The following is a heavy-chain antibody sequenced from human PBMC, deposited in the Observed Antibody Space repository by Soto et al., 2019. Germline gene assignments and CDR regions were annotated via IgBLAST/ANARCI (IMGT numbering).Heavy chain of an antibody. Sequence: SVKVSCKASRVAFSKFIVTWVRQAPGLGLEWVGGIIPIFGTANYAQKFQGRVTITADESTSTSYMEVNNLGSEDTAVYYCAKVRYSSPMGYYYGMDVWGQGTTVTVSS. CDR3: AKVRYSSPMGYYYGMDV. D-gene: IGHD6-19*01. CDR2: IIPIFGTA. CDR1: RVAFSKFI. V-gene: IGHV1-69*13. J-gene: IGHJ6*02.